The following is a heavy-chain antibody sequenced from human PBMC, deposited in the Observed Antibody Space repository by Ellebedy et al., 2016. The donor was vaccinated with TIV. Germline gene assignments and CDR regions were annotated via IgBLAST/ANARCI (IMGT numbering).Heavy chain of an antibody. CDR1: GYSFTSYW. CDR3: ARFYGSGSPFDY. V-gene: IGHV5-10-1*01. J-gene: IGHJ4*02. D-gene: IGHD3-10*01. CDR2: IDPSDSYT. Sequence: GESLKISCKGSGYSFTSYWITWVRQMPGRGLEWMGRIDPSDSYTNYSPSFQGHVTISADKSISTAYLQWSSLKASDTAMYYCARFYGSGSPFDYWGQGTLVTVSS.